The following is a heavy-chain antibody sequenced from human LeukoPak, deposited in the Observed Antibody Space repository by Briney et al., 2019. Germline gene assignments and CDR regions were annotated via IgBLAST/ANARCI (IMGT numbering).Heavy chain of an antibody. CDR3: APTRGSAWYFDY. Sequence: GSSVNVSCQACGYTFTGYYLHWVRPAPCKGLEWMGWINPDSGGTNYAQKFQSSVTMTRDTSISTAYMELGRVRSDDTAVYYCAPTRGSAWYFDYWGQGTLVTVSS. D-gene: IGHD6-19*01. V-gene: IGHV1-2*02. J-gene: IGHJ4*02. CDR1: GYTFTGYY. CDR2: INPDSGGT.